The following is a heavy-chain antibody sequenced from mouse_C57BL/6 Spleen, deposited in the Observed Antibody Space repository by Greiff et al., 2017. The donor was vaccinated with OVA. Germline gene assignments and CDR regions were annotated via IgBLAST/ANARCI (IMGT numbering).Heavy chain of an antibody. V-gene: IGHV5-4*01. CDR3: ARDRARTGSLDY. CDR1: GFTFSSYA. D-gene: IGHD4-1*01. Sequence: EVMLVESGGGLVKPGGSLKLSCPASGFTFSSYAMSWVRQTPEKRLEWVATISDGGSYTYYPDNVKGRFTISRDNAKNNLYLQMSHLKSEDTAMYYCARDRARTGSLDYWGQGTTLTVSS. CDR2: ISDGGSYT. J-gene: IGHJ2*01.